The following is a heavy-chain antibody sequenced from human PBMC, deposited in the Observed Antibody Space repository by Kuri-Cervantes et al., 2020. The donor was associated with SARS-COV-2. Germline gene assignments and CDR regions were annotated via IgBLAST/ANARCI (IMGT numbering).Heavy chain of an antibody. CDR3: ARDYPLRWPFWNYYYYMDV. J-gene: IGHJ6*03. Sequence: GESLKISCAASGFTFSSYWMSWVRPAPGKGLEWVANIKQDGSEKDYADSVKGRFTISRDNAKNSLYLQMNSLSAEDTAVYYCARDYPLRWPFWNYYYYMDVWGQGTTVTVSS. CDR2: IKQDGSEK. CDR1: GFTFSSYW. V-gene: IGHV3-7*01. D-gene: IGHD4-23*01.